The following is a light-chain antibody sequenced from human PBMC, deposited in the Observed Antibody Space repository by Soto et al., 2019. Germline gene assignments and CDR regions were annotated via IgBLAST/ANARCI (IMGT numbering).Light chain of an antibody. V-gene: IGKV3-15*01. CDR1: QSVSSN. Sequence: EIVMTQSPATLSVSPGERATLSCSASQSVSSNLAWYQQKPGQAHRLLIYGASTRATGIPARFSGSGSGTEFNLTLSSLQSEDFAVYYCQQYKNWPPITFGQWTRLEMK. J-gene: IGKJ5*01. CDR2: GAS. CDR3: QQYKNWPPIT.